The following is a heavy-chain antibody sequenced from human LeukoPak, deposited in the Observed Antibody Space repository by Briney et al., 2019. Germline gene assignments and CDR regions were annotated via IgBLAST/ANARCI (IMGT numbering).Heavy chain of an antibody. CDR3: ATDSGPRFGELLS. Sequence: ASVKVSCKASGGTFSSYAISWVRQAPGQGLEWMGGIIPIFGTANYAQKFQGRVTITADESTSTAYMELSSLRSEDTAVYYCATDSGPRFGELLSWGQGTLVTVSS. CDR2: IIPIFGTA. D-gene: IGHD3-10*01. J-gene: IGHJ4*02. V-gene: IGHV1-69*13. CDR1: GGTFSSYA.